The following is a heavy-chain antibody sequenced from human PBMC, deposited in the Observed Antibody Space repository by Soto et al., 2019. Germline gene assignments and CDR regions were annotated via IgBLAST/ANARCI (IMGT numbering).Heavy chain of an antibody. CDR3: ARVRSYSYGQGYGMDV. D-gene: IGHD5-18*01. CDR2: ISSSSGYI. Sequence: EVQLVESGGGLVKPGGSLRLSCAASGFTCSTDSMNWVRQAPGTGLECVSSISSSSGYIYYADSVKGRFTISRDDAKNSLSLQMNTLRAEDTAVYYCARVRSYSYGQGYGMDVWGQGTTVTVS. J-gene: IGHJ6*02. CDR1: GFTCSTDS. V-gene: IGHV3-21*01.